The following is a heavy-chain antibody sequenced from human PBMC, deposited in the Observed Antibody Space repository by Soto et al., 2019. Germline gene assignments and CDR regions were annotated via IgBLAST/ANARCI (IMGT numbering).Heavy chain of an antibody. Sequence: GASVKVSCKASGYTFTSYDINWVRQATGQGLEWMGWMNPNSGNTGYAQKFQGRVTMTRNTSISTAYMELSSLRSDDTAVYYCARPYSCSSTGCYTAIHYYYGMDVWGQGTTVTVSS. V-gene: IGHV1-8*01. CDR3: ARPYSCSSTGCYTAIHYYYGMDV. D-gene: IGHD2-2*02. CDR1: GYTFTSYD. J-gene: IGHJ6*02. CDR2: MNPNSGNT.